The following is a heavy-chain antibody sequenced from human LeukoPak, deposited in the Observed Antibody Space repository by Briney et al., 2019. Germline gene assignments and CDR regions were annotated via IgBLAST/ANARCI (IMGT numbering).Heavy chain of an antibody. CDR1: GGSISSSSYY. D-gene: IGHD3-3*01. V-gene: IGHV4-39*07. J-gene: IGHJ5*02. CDR3: ARGMVFGVVIRWFDP. CDR2: IYYSGST. Sequence: PSETLSLTCTVSGGSISSSSYYWGWIRQPPGKGLEWIGSIYYSGSTYYNPSLKSRVTISVDTSKNQFSLKLSSATAADTAVYYCARGMVFGVVIRWFDPWGQGTLVTVSS.